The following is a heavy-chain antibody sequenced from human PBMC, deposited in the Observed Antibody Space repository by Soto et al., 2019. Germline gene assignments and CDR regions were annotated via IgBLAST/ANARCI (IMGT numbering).Heavy chain of an antibody. CDR1: GYTFTVYY. V-gene: IGHV1-2*04. Sequence: GASVKVSCKASGYTFTVYYMHWVRQAPGQGLEWMGWINPNSGGTNYAQKFQGWVTMTRDTSISTAYMELSRLRSDDTAVYYCARSSKLYYDFWSGYYLDYWGQGTLVTVSS. D-gene: IGHD3-3*01. J-gene: IGHJ4*02. CDR2: INPNSGGT. CDR3: ARSSKLYYDFWSGYYLDY.